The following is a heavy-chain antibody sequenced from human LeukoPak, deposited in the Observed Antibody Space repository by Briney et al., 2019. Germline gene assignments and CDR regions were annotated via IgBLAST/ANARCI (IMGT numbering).Heavy chain of an antibody. CDR2: ISSSGSTT. V-gene: IGHV3-48*03. CDR1: GFTFSSYE. CDR3: AREDWNQGGYYYGMDV. D-gene: IGHD1-1*01. J-gene: IGHJ6*02. Sequence: GGSLRLSCAASGFTFSSYEMNWVRQAPGKGLEWVSYISSSGSTTYYADSVKGRFTISRDNAKNSLYLQMNSLRAEDTAVYYCAREDWNQGGYYYGMDVWGQGTTVTVSS.